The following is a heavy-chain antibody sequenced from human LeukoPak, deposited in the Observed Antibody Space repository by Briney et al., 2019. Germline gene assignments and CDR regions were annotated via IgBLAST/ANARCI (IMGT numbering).Heavy chain of an antibody. J-gene: IGHJ2*01. Sequence: GGSLRLSCAASGFTFSSYSMNWVRQAPGKGLEWVSSISSSSSYIYYADSVKGRFTISRDNAKNSLYLQMNSLRAEDTAVYYCVKGSNTYSSTSYWHFDLWGRGTLVTVSS. V-gene: IGHV3-21*04. CDR3: VKGSNTYSSTSYWHFDL. CDR2: ISSSSSYI. D-gene: IGHD6-13*01. CDR1: GFTFSSYS.